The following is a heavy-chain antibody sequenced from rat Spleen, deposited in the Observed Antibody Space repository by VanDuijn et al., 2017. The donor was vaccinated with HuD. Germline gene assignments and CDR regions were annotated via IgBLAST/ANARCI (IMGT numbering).Heavy chain of an antibody. V-gene: IGHV5S13*01. J-gene: IGHJ2*01. D-gene: IGHD1-6*01. Sequence: EVQLVESGGGLVQPGRSLTLFCAASGFTLRNYGMAWVRQTPTKGLEWVASISNGGDNTYYRDSVKGRFTISRDNAKSSLYLQMDSLRSADTATYYCARRHYGYTDYFDYWGQGVMVTVSS. CDR3: ARRHYGYTDYFDY. CDR1: GFTLRNYG. CDR2: ISNGGDNT.